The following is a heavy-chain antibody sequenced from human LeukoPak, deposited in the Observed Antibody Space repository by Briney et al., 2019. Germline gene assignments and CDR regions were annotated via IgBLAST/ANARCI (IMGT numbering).Heavy chain of an antibody. Sequence: PGGSLRLSCAASGFTFSSYAMSWVRQAPGKGLEWVSAISGSGGSTYYADSVKGRFTISRDNSKNTLYLQMNSPRAEDTAVYYCAKDRIYSGSYLKSPGFDYWGQGTLVTVSS. J-gene: IGHJ4*02. V-gene: IGHV3-23*01. D-gene: IGHD1-26*01. CDR3: AKDRIYSGSYLKSPGFDY. CDR2: ISGSGGST. CDR1: GFTFSSYA.